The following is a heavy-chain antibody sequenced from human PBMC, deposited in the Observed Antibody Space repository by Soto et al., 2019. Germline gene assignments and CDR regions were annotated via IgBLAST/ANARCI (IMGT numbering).Heavy chain of an antibody. J-gene: IGHJ4*02. V-gene: IGHV1-8*01. D-gene: IGHD2-15*01. Sequence: ASVKVSCKASGNSFSRYDIHWVQQATGHGLEWMGWMNPRSGSTGYAQNFRGRVTMTRDSATGTAYMGLSSLRYEDTAIYFCTRARGAETFDFWGQGSRVTVSS. CDR2: MNPRSGST. CDR3: TRARGAETFDF. CDR1: GNSFSRYD.